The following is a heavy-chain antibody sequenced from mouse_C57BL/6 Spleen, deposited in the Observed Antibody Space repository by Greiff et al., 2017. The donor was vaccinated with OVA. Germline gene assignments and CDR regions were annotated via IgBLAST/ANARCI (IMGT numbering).Heavy chain of an antibody. Sequence: EVQLVESGGGLVKPGGSLKLSCAASGFTFSSYAMSWVRQTPEKRLEWVATISDGGSYTYYPDNVKGRFTISRDNAKNNLYLQMSHLKSEDTAMYYCARGGYGSSYEGNYFDYWGQGTTLTVSS. J-gene: IGHJ2*01. CDR2: ISDGGSYT. D-gene: IGHD1-1*01. V-gene: IGHV5-4*01. CDR1: GFTFSSYA. CDR3: ARGGYGSSYEGNYFDY.